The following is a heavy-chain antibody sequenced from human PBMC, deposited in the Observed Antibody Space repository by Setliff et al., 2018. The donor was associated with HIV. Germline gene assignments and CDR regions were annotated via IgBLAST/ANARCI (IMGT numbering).Heavy chain of an antibody. D-gene: IGHD3-3*01. CDR1: GYTFTTFR. Sequence: RASVKVSCKASGYTFTTFRINWVRQAPGQGLEWMGWITPFNGRTNYAQRFQGRVTMTTDTSTNTAYMELRSLRSDDTAVYYCARADETTIFGVVYSVGYWFDPWGQGTLVTVSS. J-gene: IGHJ5*02. V-gene: IGHV1-18*01. CDR2: ITPFNGRT. CDR3: ARADETTIFGVVYSVGYWFDP.